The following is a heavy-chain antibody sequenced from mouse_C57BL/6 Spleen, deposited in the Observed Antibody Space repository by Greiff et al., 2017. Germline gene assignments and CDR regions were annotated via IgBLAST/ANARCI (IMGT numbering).Heavy chain of an antibody. Sequence: EVQRVESGPELVKPGASVKISCKASGYSFTGYYMNWVKQSPEKSLEWIGEINPSTGGTTYNQKFKAKATLTVDKSSSTAYMQLKSLTSEDSAVYYCAREDYGSSTGFAYWGQGTLVTVSA. D-gene: IGHD1-1*01. V-gene: IGHV1-42*01. CDR2: INPSTGGT. J-gene: IGHJ3*01. CDR1: GYSFTGYY. CDR3: AREDYGSSTGFAY.